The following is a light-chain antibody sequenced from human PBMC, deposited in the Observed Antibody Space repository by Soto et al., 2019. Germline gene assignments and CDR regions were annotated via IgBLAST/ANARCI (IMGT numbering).Light chain of an antibody. Sequence: NFMLTQPHSVSEYPGKTVTISCTRSSGSIASNYVQWYQQRPGSAPTTVIYEDNQRPSGVPDRFSGSIDSSSNSASLTISGLKTEDEADYYCQSYDSSKPWVFGGGTQLTVL. CDR2: EDN. CDR1: SGSIASNY. V-gene: IGLV6-57*04. CDR3: QSYDSSKPWV. J-gene: IGLJ3*02.